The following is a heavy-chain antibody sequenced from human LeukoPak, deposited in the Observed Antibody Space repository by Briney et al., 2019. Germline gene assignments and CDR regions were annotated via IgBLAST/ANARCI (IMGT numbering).Heavy chain of an antibody. J-gene: IGHJ4*02. D-gene: IGHD6-6*01. V-gene: IGHV3-23*01. Sequence: GGSLRLSCAAPGFTFSSYAMSWVRQAPGKGLEWVSAISGSGGSTYYADSVKGRFTISRDISKNTLYLQMNSLRAEDTAVYYCAKSGGYSSSSELDYWGQGTLVTVSS. CDR3: AKSGGYSSSSELDY. CDR1: GFTFSSYA. CDR2: ISGSGGST.